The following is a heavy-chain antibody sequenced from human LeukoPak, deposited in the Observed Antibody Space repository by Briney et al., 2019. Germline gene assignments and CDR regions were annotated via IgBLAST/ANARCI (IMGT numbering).Heavy chain of an antibody. Sequence: GGSLRLSCVASGFTFSSYAMHWVRQAPGKGLEYVSSISSDGGNTYYANSVKGRFTISRDNSKNTLYLQMNSLIAEDTAVYYCAKSGYNRFDYWGQGTRVTVSS. D-gene: IGHD5-24*01. J-gene: IGHJ4*02. CDR2: ISSDGGNT. CDR3: AKSGYNRFDY. V-gene: IGHV3-64*01. CDR1: GFTFSSYA.